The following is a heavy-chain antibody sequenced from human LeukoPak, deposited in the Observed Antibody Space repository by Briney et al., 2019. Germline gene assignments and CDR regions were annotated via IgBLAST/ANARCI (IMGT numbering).Heavy chain of an antibody. CDR2: IYYSGST. V-gene: IGHV4-59*08. J-gene: IGHJ4*02. Sequence: SETLSLTCTVSGGSTSSYYWSWIRQPPGKGLEWIGYIYYSGSTNYNPSLKSRVTISVDTSKNQFSLKLSSVTAADTAVYYCARGYDVNYWGQGTLVTVSS. D-gene: IGHD3-3*01. CDR1: GGSTSSYY. CDR3: ARGYDVNY.